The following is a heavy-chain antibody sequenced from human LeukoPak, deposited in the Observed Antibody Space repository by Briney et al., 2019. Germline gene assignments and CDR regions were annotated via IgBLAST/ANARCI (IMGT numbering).Heavy chain of an antibody. CDR1: GGSISSYY. Sequence: PSETLSLTCTVSGGSISSYYWSWIRQPAGKGLEWIGRIYTSGNTNYNPSPKSRVTMSVDTSKNQFSLKLSSVTAADTAVYYCARVRSKDVWRSYGSYYYYYYMDVWGKGTTVTISS. CDR3: ARVRSKDVWRSYGSYYYYYYMDV. CDR2: IYTSGNT. J-gene: IGHJ6*03. D-gene: IGHD3-16*01. V-gene: IGHV4-4*07.